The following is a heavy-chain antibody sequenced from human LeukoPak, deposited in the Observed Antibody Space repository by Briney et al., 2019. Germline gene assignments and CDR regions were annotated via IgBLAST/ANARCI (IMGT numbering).Heavy chain of an antibody. CDR2: IYYSGST. V-gene: IGHV4-61*01. CDR3: ARVNKDSSGWYDGFDY. CDR1: GYSISSGYY. Sequence: SETLSLTCAVSGYSISSGYYWGWIRQPPGKGLEWIGYIYYSGSTNYNPSLKSRVTISVDTSKNQFSLKLSSVTAADTAVYYCARVNKDSSGWYDGFDYWGQGTLVTVSS. D-gene: IGHD6-19*01. J-gene: IGHJ4*02.